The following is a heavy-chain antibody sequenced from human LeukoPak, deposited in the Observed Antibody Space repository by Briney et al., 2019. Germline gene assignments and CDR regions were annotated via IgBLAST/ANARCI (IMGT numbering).Heavy chain of an antibody. CDR1: RFIFNSYS. CDR3: ARGSMVRGVIAL. D-gene: IGHD3-10*01. J-gene: IGHJ4*02. Sequence: GGSLRLSCAASRFIFNSYSMTWVRQAPGKGLEWVSSISHSSTYVYYTDSVRGRFTISRDNAKNSLFLQMNSLRAEDTAVYYCARGSMVRGVIALWGQGTLVTVSS. CDR2: ISHSSTYV. V-gene: IGHV3-21*01.